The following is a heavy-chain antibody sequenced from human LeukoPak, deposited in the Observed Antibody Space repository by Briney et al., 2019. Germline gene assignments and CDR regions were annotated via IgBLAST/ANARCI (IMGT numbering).Heavy chain of an antibody. CDR3: AKDLGIVLVSTGPFDC. CDR1: GFTFDDYG. V-gene: IGHV3-9*01. D-gene: IGHD2-2*01. Sequence: GGSLRLSCAASGFTFDDYGMHWVRQAPGKGLEWVSGISWNSGSIGYADSVKGRFTISRDNAKNSLYLQMNSLRAEDTAFYYCAKDLGIVLVSTGPFDCWGQGTLVTVSS. J-gene: IGHJ4*02. CDR2: ISWNSGSI.